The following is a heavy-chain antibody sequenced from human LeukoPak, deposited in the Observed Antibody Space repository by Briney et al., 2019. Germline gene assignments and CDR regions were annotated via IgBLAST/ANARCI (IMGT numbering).Heavy chain of an antibody. D-gene: IGHD2-2*01. V-gene: IGHV4-34*01. CDR3: AAGCSSTSCYWYYYTDV. Sequence: PSETLSLTCAVYGGSFSGYYWSWIRQPPGKGLEWIAEINQSGSTNYNPSLKSRVTISVDTSKKQFSLRLSPVTAADTAVYYCAAGCSSTSCYWYYYTDVWGKGTTVTVSS. CDR1: GGSFSGYY. CDR2: INQSGST. J-gene: IGHJ6*03.